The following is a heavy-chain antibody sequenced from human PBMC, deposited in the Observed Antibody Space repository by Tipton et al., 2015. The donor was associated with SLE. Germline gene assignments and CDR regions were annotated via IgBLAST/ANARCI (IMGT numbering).Heavy chain of an antibody. D-gene: IGHD4-11*01. CDR3: TTLPESHTVTTDYFDY. CDR2: IKSKTDGGTT. CDR1: GFTLSNAW. J-gene: IGHJ4*02. V-gene: IGHV3-15*01. Sequence: SLRLSCAASGFTLSNAWMSWVRQAPGKGLGWVGRIKSKTDGGTTDYAAPVKGRFTISRDDSKNTLYLQMNSLKTEDTAVYYCTTLPESHTVTTDYFDYLGQGTLVTGSS.